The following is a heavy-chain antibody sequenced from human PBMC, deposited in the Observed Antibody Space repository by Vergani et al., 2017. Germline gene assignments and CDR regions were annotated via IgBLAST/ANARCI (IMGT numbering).Heavy chain of an antibody. V-gene: IGHV4-34*01. CDR1: GGSFSGYY. CDR2: INHSGST. CDR3: ARDGENDYNDLDY. D-gene: IGHD5-24*01. Sequence: QVQLQQWGAGLLKPSETLSLTCAVYGGSFSGYYWSWIRQPPGKGLEWIGEINHSGSTNYNPSLKSRVTISVDTSKNQFSLKLSSVTAADTAVYYCARDGENDYNDLDYWGQGTLVTVSS. J-gene: IGHJ4*02.